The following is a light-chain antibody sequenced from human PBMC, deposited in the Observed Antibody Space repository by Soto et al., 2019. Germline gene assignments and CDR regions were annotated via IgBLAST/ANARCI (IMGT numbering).Light chain of an antibody. Sequence: QSVLTQPASVSGSPGQSITISCTGISSYVGGYNYVSWYQQPPGQAPKLMIYDVSNRPSGVSNGFSGSKSGNPDSLTISGLQAEDEADYYCSSYTSSSSHYVFGTGTKVTVL. CDR1: SSYVGGYNY. V-gene: IGLV2-14*01. CDR2: DVS. J-gene: IGLJ1*01. CDR3: SSYTSSSSHYV.